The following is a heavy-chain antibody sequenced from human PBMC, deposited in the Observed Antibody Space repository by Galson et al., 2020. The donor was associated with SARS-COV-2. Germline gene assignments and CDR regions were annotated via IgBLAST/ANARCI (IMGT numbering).Heavy chain of an antibody. Sequence: ASVKVSCKASGYTFTSYGISWVRQAPGQGLEWMGWISAYNGNTNYAQKLQGRVTMTTDTSTSTAYMELRSLRSDDTAVYYCARDDAVRAHTRHFDYWGQGTLVTVSS. CDR3: ARDDAVRAHTRHFDY. D-gene: IGHD3-10*01. CDR1: GYTFTSYG. J-gene: IGHJ4*02. V-gene: IGHV1-18*04. CDR2: ISAYNGNT.